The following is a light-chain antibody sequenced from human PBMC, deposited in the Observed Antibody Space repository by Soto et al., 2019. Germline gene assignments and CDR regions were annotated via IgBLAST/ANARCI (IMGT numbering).Light chain of an antibody. J-gene: IGKJ1*01. CDR1: QGISNY. CDR2: AAS. V-gene: IGKV1-27*01. Sequence: DIQMTQSPSSLSASVGDRVTITCRASQGISNYLAWYQQKPGKVPKLLIYAASTWQSGVPSRFSGSGSGTDFTPTISSLQPEDVATYYCQKYNSAPWTFGQGTKVEIK. CDR3: QKYNSAPWT.